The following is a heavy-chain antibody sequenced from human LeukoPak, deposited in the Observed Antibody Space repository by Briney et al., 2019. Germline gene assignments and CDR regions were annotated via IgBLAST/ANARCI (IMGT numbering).Heavy chain of an antibody. Sequence: ASVKVSCKASGYTFTSYGIRWVRQAPGQGLEWMGWISAYNGNTNYAQKPQGRVTMTTDTSTSTAYMELRSLRSDDTAVYYCAREGGYSGSYYDLYYFDYWGQGTLVTVSS. CDR2: ISAYNGNT. V-gene: IGHV1-18*01. J-gene: IGHJ4*02. D-gene: IGHD1-26*01. CDR3: AREGGYSGSYYDLYYFDY. CDR1: GYTFTSYG.